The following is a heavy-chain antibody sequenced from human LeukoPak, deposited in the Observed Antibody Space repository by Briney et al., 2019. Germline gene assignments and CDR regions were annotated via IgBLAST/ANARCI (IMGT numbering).Heavy chain of an antibody. CDR1: GYTFTSYG. V-gene: IGHV1-18*01. CDR3: ARNSKGYCSGGGCYSGSFFDY. Sequence: ASVKVSCKASGYTFTSYGISWVRQAPGQGLERMGWISAYNGNTNYAQKLQGRVTMTRDTSTSTVYMELSSLRSEDTAVYYCARNSKGYCSGGGCYSGSFFDYWGQGTLVTVSS. D-gene: IGHD2-15*01. CDR2: ISAYNGNT. J-gene: IGHJ4*02.